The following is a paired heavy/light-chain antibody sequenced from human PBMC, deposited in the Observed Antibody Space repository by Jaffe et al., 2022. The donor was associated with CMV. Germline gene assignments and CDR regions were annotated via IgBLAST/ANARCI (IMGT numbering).Heavy chain of an antibody. CDR3: ARGEAQTYVDIVATITHYFDY. J-gene: IGHJ4*02. D-gene: IGHD5-12*01. CDR2: INHSGST. V-gene: IGHV4-34*01. CDR1: GGSFSGYY. Sequence: QVQLQQWGAGLLKPSETLSLTCAVYGGSFSGYYWSWIRQPPGKGLEWIGEINHSGSTNYNPSLKSRVTISVDTSKNQFSLKLSSVTAADTAVYYCARGEAQTYVDIVATITHYFDYWGQGTLVTVSS.
Light chain of an antibody. CDR2: EVS. V-gene: IGLV2-8*01. CDR3: SSYAGSNTCV. J-gene: IGLJ2*01. CDR1: SSDVGGYNY. Sequence: QSALTQPPSASGSPGQSVTISCTGTSSDVGGYNYVSWYQQHPGKAPKLMIYEVSKRPSGVPDRFSGSKSGNTASLTVSGLQAEDEADYYCSSYAGSNTCVFGGGTKLTVL.